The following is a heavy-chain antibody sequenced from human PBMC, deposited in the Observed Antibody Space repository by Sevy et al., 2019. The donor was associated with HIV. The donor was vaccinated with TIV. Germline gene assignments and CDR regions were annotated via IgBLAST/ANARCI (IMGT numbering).Heavy chain of an antibody. CDR3: ARDFPPYYDILTGYRYGMDV. J-gene: IGHJ6*02. CDR1: GFTFSSYW. CDR2: IKQDGSEK. D-gene: IGHD3-9*01. V-gene: IGHV3-7*01. Sequence: GGSLRLSCAASGFTFSSYWMSWVRQAPGKGLEWVANIKQDGSEKYYVDSVKGRFTISTDNAKNSLYLQMNSLRAEDTAVYYCARDFPPYYDILTGYRYGMDVWGQGTTVTVSS.